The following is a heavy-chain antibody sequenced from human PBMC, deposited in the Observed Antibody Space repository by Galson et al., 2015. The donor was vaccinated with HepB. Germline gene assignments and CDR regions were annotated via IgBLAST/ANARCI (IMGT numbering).Heavy chain of an antibody. CDR3: AKGGSGYSYGSFDS. J-gene: IGHJ4*02. CDR1: GYIFTGRY. Sequence: SVKVSCKASGYIFTGRYLHWVRQAPGQGLEWMGWINPNSGVTHYAQNFQGRVTMTRDTSINTAYMELSRLRSDDTAVYYCAKGGSGYSYGSFDSWGLGTLVTVSS. D-gene: IGHD3-22*01. CDR2: INPNSGVT. V-gene: IGHV1-2*02.